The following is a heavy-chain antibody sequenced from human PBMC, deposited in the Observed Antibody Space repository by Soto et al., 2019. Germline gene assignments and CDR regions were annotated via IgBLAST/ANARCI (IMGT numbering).Heavy chain of an antibody. CDR1: GYTLTELS. J-gene: IGHJ3*02. Sequence: GASLKVSCKFSGYTLTELSMHWVRQAPGKGLEWMGGFDPEDGETIYAQKFQGRATMTEDTSTDTAYMELSSLRSEDTAVYYCATTSGSYLMRAFDIWGQGTMVTVSS. CDR2: FDPEDGET. CDR3: ATTSGSYLMRAFDI. D-gene: IGHD1-26*01. V-gene: IGHV1-24*01.